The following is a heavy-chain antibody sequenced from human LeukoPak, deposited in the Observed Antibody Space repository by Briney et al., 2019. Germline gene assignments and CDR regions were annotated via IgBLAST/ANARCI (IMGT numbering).Heavy chain of an antibody. Sequence: ASVKVSCKASGYTFTGYYMNWGRQAPGQGLEGWGWINPNSGGTNYAQKFQGRVTMTRDTSISTAYMELSRLRFDDTAVYYCASQDYDILTGYRNWFDPWGQGTLVTVSS. CDR3: ASQDYDILTGYRNWFDP. D-gene: IGHD3-9*01. V-gene: IGHV1-2*02. J-gene: IGHJ5*02. CDR1: GYTFTGYY. CDR2: INPNSGGT.